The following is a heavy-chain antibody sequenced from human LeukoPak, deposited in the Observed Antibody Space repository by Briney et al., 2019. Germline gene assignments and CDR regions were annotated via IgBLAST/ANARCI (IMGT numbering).Heavy chain of an antibody. CDR2: ISYDGSNK. V-gene: IGHV3-30*04. Sequence: GGSLRLSCAASGFTFSSYAMHWVRQAPGKGLEWVAAISYDGSNKYYADSVKGRFTISRDNSKNTLYLQMNSLRAEDTAVYYCARDSRVATRCCYYWGQGTLVTVSS. CDR3: ARDSRVATRCCYY. D-gene: IGHD5-12*01. CDR1: GFTFSSYA. J-gene: IGHJ4*02.